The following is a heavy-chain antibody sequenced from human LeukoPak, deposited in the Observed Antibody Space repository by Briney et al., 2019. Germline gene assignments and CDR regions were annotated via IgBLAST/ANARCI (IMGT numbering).Heavy chain of an antibody. V-gene: IGHV1-2*02. CDR2: INPNSGGT. Sequence: GASVNVSCKASGYTFTGYYMHWVRQAPGQGLEWMGWINPNSGGTNYAQKVQSRVTTTRDTSISTAYMELSRLRSDDTAVYYCARVRAGGSYGFDAFDIWGQGTMVTVSS. D-gene: IGHD1-26*01. CDR1: GYTFTGYY. CDR3: ARVRAGGSYGFDAFDI. J-gene: IGHJ3*02.